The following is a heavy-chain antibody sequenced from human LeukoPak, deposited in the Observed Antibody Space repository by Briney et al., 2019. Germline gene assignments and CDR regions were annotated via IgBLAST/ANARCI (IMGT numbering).Heavy chain of an antibody. V-gene: IGHV4-34*01. CDR1: GGSFSGYY. CDR2: INHSGST. CDR3: ATGGGGPYYDILTGYYPGDY. D-gene: IGHD3-9*01. J-gene: IGHJ4*02. Sequence: SETLSLTCAVYGGSFSGYYWSWIRQPPGKGLEWIGEINHSGSTNYNPSLKSRVTISVDTSKNQFSLKLSSVTAADTAVYYCATGGGGPYYDILTGYYPGDYWGQGTLVTVSS.